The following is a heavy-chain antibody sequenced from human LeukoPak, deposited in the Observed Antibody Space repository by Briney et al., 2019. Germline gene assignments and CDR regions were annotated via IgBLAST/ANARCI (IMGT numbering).Heavy chain of an antibody. Sequence: SDTLSLTCTVSGYSISSGYYWGWIRQPPGKGLEWIGSIYHSGSTYYNPSLKSRVTISVDTSKNQFSLKLSSVTAADTAVYYCARVGCSGGSCYSLSSGWGYYYYYMDVWGKGTTVTVSS. CDR3: ARVGCSGGSCYSLSSGWGYYYYYMDV. CDR2: IYHSGST. CDR1: GYSISSGYY. D-gene: IGHD2-15*01. V-gene: IGHV4-38-2*02. J-gene: IGHJ6*03.